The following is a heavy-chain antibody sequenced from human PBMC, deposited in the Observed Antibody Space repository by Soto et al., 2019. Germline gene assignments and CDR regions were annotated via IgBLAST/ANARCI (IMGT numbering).Heavy chain of an antibody. D-gene: IGHD3-3*02. CDR1: GGSIGSFY. J-gene: IGHJ4*02. Sequence: SETLSLTCTVSGGSIGSFYWSWIRQPPGGTLEWIGYIYASGTTTYNPPLESRVTMSVDMPNNEFSLDLTSVTAADTAVYYCARSYSFDGSIYHYYFDFWGQGTLVTV. CDR3: ARSYSFDGSIYHYYFDF. CDR2: IYASGTT. V-gene: IGHV4-59*01.